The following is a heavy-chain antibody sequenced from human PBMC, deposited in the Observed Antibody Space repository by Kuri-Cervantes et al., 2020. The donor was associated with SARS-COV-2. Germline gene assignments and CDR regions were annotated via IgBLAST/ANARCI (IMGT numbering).Heavy chain of an antibody. J-gene: IGHJ6*03. CDR3: AKDQFREQLDPMDV. CDR1: GFTFSSYG. V-gene: IGHV3-30*02. D-gene: IGHD6-6*01. Sequence: GGSLRLSCAASGFTFSSYGMHWVRQAPGKGLEWVAFIRYDGSNKYCADSVKGRFTISRDNSKNTLYLQMNSLRAEDTAVYYCAKDQFREQLDPMDVWGKGTTVTVSS. CDR2: IRYDGSNK.